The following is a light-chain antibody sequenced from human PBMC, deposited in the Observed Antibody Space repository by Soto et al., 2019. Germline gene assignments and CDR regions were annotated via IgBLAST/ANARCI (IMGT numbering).Light chain of an antibody. CDR2: AAS. J-gene: IGKJ1*01. V-gene: IGKV1-8*01. CDR3: QQYYSYPPT. Sequence: IPMTPSTAPLSASTGDRVTITCRASQGISSYLAWYQQKPGKAPKLLIYAASTLQSGVPSRFSGSGSGTDFTLTISCLQPEDFATYYCQQYYSYPPTFGQGTKVDIK. CDR1: QGISSY.